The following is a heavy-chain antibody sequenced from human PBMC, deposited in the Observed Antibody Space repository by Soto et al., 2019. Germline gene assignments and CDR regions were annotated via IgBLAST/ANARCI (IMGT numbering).Heavy chain of an antibody. D-gene: IGHD2-8*02. CDR3: AKSTGGTANGMDV. Sequence: EVPLVESGGGLVQPGRSLRLSCGASGFTFDEYGMHWVRQAPGKGLEWVSGSSWNSGTIGYADSVKGRFTISRDNAKNSLYLQMSSLRAEDTALYYCAKSTGGTANGMDVWGQGTTVTVSS. V-gene: IGHV3-9*01. CDR1: GFTFDEYG. J-gene: IGHJ6*02. CDR2: SSWNSGTI.